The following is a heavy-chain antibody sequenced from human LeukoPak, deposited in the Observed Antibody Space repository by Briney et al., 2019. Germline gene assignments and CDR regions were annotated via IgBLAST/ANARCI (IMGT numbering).Heavy chain of an antibody. Sequence: PSQTLSLTCTVSGGSISSGDYYWSWIRQPPGKGLEWIGYIHYSGSTYYNPSLKSRVTISVDTSKNQFSLKLSSVTAADTAVYYCARSPDPLAAFDIWGQGTMVTVSS. CDR3: ARSPDPLAAFDI. J-gene: IGHJ3*02. V-gene: IGHV4-30-4*01. CDR2: IHYSGST. CDR1: GGSISSGDYY.